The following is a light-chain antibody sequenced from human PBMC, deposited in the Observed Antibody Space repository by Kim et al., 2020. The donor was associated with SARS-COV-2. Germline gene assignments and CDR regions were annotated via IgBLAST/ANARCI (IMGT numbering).Light chain of an antibody. CDR2: KAS. V-gene: IGKV1-5*03. J-gene: IGKJ1*01. CDR3: QQYNT. CDR1: QSITSW. Sequence: SALSASVGDSVTITWRASQSITSWLAWYQQKPGKAPKLLIYKASTVESGVPSRFSGSASGTEFTLTISSLQPDDFATYYCQQYNTFGQGTKVDIK.